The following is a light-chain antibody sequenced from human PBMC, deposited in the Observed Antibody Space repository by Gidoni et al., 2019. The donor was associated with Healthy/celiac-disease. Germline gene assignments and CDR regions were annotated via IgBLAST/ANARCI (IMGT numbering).Light chain of an antibody. J-gene: IGKJ4*01. Sequence: EIVFTQSPRTLSLSPGERATLTCRASQSVSSSYLDWYQQKPGQAPRLLIDGASIRATGIPDRCSGSGSGTDFTLNSSRLEPEDFALYYCQQYGSSPVTFGGGTKVEIK. V-gene: IGKV3-20*01. CDR2: GAS. CDR1: QSVSSSY. CDR3: QQYGSSPVT.